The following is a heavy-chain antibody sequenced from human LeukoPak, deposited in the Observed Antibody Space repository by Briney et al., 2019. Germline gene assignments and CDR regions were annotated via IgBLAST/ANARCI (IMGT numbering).Heavy chain of an antibody. J-gene: IGHJ3*02. V-gene: IGHV1-2*04. CDR3: ARGPPQFSGYGDAFDI. CDR1: GYTFTGYY. D-gene: IGHD5-12*01. Sequence: ASVKVSCKASGYTFTGYYMHWVRQAPGQGLEWMGWINPNSGGTNYARKFQGWVTMTRDTSISTAYMELSRLRSDDTAVYYCARGPPQFSGYGDAFDIWGQGTMVTVSS. CDR2: INPNSGGT.